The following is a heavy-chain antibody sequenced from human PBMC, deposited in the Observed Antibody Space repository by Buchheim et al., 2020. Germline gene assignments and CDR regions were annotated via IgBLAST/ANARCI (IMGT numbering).Heavy chain of an antibody. Sequence: QVQLQESGPGLVKPSQTLSLTCTVSGGSISSGDYYWSWIRQPPGKGLEWIGYIYYSGSTYYNPSLKSRVTISVDTSKNQFSLKLSSVTAADTAVYYCARAVWVYYGSGSYGPNWFDPWGQGTL. J-gene: IGHJ5*02. CDR2: IYYSGST. V-gene: IGHV4-30-4*01. CDR3: ARAVWVYYGSGSYGPNWFDP. CDR1: GGSISSGDYY. D-gene: IGHD3-10*01.